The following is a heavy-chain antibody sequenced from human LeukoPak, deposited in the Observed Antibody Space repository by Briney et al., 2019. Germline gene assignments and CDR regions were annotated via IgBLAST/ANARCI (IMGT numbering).Heavy chain of an antibody. Sequence: SETLSLTCTVSGGSMSSSSYYWGWIRQPPGKGLEWIGSIYNYGSTYYNPSLKSRVTISVDTSKNQFSLKLSSVTAADTAVYYCARGRGSYLSEYFHHWGQGTLVTVSS. CDR3: ARGRGSYLSEYFHH. J-gene: IGHJ1*01. D-gene: IGHD1-26*01. V-gene: IGHV4-39*07. CDR2: IYNYGST. CDR1: GGSMSSSSYY.